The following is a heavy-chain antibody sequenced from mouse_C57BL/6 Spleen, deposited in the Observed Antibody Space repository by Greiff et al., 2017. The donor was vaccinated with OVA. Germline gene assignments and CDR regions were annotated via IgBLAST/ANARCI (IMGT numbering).Heavy chain of an antibody. J-gene: IGHJ1*03. CDR3: ARGGYYGSSNWYFDV. CDR2: IDPSDSYT. V-gene: IGHV1-59*01. D-gene: IGHD1-1*01. Sequence: QVQLQQPGAELVRPGTSVKLSCKASGYTFTSYWMHWVKQRPGQGLEWIGVIDPSDSYTNYNQKFKGKATLTVDTSSSTAYMQLSSLTSEDSAVYYCARGGYYGSSNWYFDVWGTGTTVTVSS. CDR1: GYTFTSYW.